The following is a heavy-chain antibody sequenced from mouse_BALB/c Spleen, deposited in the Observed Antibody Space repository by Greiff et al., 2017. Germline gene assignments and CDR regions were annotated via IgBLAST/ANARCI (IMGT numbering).Heavy chain of an antibody. D-gene: IGHD2-14*01. CDR3: ARGRYDDGYYFDD. J-gene: IGHJ2*01. Sequence: EVQRVESGGGLVKPGGSLKLSCAASGFTFSSYAMSWVRQSPEKRLEWVAEISSGGSYTYYPDTVTGRFTISRDNAKNTLYLEMSSLRSEDTAMYYCARGRYDDGYYFDDWGQGTTLTVSS. V-gene: IGHV5-9-4*01. CDR2: ISSGGSYT. CDR1: GFTFSSYA.